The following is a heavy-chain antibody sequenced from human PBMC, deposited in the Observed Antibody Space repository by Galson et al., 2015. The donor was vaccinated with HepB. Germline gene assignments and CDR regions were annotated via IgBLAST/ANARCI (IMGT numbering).Heavy chain of an antibody. CDR1: GFTFGTYW. D-gene: IGHD3-10*01. Sequence: SLRLSCAASGFTFGTYWMHWVRQAPGKGLVWFSRINSDGITSYADSVKGRFTISRDNAKNTLYLQMNSLRAEDTAVYYCVRAPVGSGMRAFDIWGQGTMVTVSS. CDR2: INSDGIT. CDR3: VRAPVGSGMRAFDI. J-gene: IGHJ3*02. V-gene: IGHV3-74*01.